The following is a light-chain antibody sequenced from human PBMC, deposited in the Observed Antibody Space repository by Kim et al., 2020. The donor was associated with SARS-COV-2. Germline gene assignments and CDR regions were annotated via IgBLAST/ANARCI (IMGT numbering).Light chain of an antibody. V-gene: IGLV3-19*01. CDR1: SLRSYY. J-gene: IGLJ2*01. CDR3: NSRDSNDNGV. CDR2: GKN. Sequence: SSELTQDPAVSVALGQTVRITCQGDSLRSYYAIWYQQKPGQAPIVVIYGKNNRPSGIPDRFSGSSPGNTASLTITGTQAGDEADYYCNSRDSNDNGVFGG.